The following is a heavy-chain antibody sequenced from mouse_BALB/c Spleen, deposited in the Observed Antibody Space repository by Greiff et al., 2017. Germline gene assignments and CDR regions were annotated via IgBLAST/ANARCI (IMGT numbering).Heavy chain of an antibody. V-gene: IGHV1-9*01. D-gene: IGHD2-2*01. CDR2: ILPGSGST. Sequence: QVQLKESGAELMKPGASVKISCKATGYTFSSYWIEWVKQRPGHGLEWIGEILPGSGSTNYNEKFKGKATFTADTSSNTAYMQPRSLTSEDSAVYCWPRWVGYERAWFAYWGQGTLVTVSA. CDR3: PRWVGYERAWFAY. J-gene: IGHJ3*01. CDR1: GYTFSSYW.